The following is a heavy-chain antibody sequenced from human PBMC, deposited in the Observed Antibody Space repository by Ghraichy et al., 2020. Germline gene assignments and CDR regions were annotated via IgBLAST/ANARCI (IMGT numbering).Heavy chain of an antibody. CDR3: ARIRIAAAGTERPYYYYYYGMDV. CDR1: GFSLSTSGMC. Sequence: SGPTLVKPTQTLTLTCTFSGFSLSTSGMCVSWIRQPPGKALEWLALIDWDDDKYYSTSLKTRLTISKDTSKNQVVLTMTNMDPVETATYYCARIRIAAAGTERPYYYYYYGMDVWGQGTTVTVSS. V-gene: IGHV2-70*01. D-gene: IGHD6-13*01. CDR2: IDWDDDK. J-gene: IGHJ6*02.